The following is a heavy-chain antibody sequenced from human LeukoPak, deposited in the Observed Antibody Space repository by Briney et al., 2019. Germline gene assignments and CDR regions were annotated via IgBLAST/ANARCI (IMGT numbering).Heavy chain of an antibody. Sequence: ESLKISCKGSGYSFTSYWIGWVRQMPGKGLEWMGIIYPGDSDTRYSPSFQGQVTISADKSISTAYLQWSSLKASDTAMYYCARGIDYGGNTYYFDYWGQGTLVTVSS. D-gene: IGHD4-23*01. J-gene: IGHJ4*02. CDR2: IYPGDSDT. V-gene: IGHV5-51*01. CDR1: GYSFTSYW. CDR3: ARGIDYGGNTYYFDY.